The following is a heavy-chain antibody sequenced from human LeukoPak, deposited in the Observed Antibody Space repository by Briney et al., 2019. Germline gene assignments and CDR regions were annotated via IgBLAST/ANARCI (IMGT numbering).Heavy chain of an antibody. V-gene: IGHV3-43*01. Sequence: GESLRLSCAASGFTFDDYTMHWVRQAPGKGLEWVSLISWDGGSTYYADSVKGRFTISRDNSKNSLYLQMNSLRTEDTALYYCAKPYSSSDAFDIWGQGTMVTVSS. CDR3: AKPYSSSDAFDI. CDR1: GFTFDDYT. J-gene: IGHJ3*02. CDR2: ISWDGGST. D-gene: IGHD6-6*01.